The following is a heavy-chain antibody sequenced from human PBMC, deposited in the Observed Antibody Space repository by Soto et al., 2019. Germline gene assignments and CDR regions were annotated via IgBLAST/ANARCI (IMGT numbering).Heavy chain of an antibody. Sequence: PSQTLSLTCAISGDTVSTNSATWNWIRQSPSRGLEWLGRTYYRSKWYNDYGRSLQSRMTINTDTSKNQFSLQLNSVTPEDTAVYYCARSDIPDYWGQGTLVTVSS. J-gene: IGHJ4*02. CDR3: ARSDIPDY. D-gene: IGHD3-9*01. CDR1: GDTVSTNSAT. CDR2: TYYRSKWYN. V-gene: IGHV6-1*01.